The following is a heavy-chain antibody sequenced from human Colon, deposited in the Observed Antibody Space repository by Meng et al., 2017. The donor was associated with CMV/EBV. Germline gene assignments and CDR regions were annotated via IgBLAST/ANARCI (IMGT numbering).Heavy chain of an antibody. V-gene: IGHV3-53*01. D-gene: IGHD4-17*01. CDR3: AKTVTTNYYYGMDV. J-gene: IGHJ6*02. CDR1: GFTVSSNY. CDR2: IYSGGST. Sequence: GGSLRLSCAASGFTVSSNYMSWVRQAPGRGLEWVSLIYSGGSTYYADSVKGRFTISRDNSKNTLYLQMNSLRAEDTAVYYCAKTVTTNYYYGMDVWGQGTTVTVSS.